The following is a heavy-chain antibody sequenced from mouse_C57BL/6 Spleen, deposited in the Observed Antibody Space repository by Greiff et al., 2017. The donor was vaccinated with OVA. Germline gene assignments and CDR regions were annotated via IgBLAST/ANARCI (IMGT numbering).Heavy chain of an antibody. V-gene: IGHV1-76*01. CDR1: GYTFTDYY. J-gene: IGHJ3*01. CDR2: IYPGSGNT. Sequence: QVQLQQSGAELVRPGASVKLSCKASGYTFTDYYINWVKQRPGQGLEWIARIYPGSGNTYYNEKFKGKATLTAEKSSSTAYMQLSSLTSEDSAVYFCARSFDSSGYVAWFAYWGQGTLVTVSA. CDR3: ARSFDSSGYVAWFAY. D-gene: IGHD3-2*02.